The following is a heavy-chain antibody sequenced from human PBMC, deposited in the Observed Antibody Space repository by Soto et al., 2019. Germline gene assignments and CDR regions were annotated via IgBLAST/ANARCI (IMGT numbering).Heavy chain of an antibody. CDR1: GYTLTELS. J-gene: IGHJ4*02. D-gene: IGHD1-26*01. CDR3: ATTPLGHLGGRRKQAFFDY. Sequence: GASVKVSCKVSGYTLTELSMHWVRQAPGKGLEWMGGFDPEDGETIYAQKFQGRVTMTEDTSTDTAYMELSSLRSEDRAVYYCATTPLGHLGGRRKQAFFDYWGQGTLVTVSS. V-gene: IGHV1-24*01. CDR2: FDPEDGET.